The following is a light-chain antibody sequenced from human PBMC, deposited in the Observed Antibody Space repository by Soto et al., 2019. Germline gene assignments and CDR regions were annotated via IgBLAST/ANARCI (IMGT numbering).Light chain of an antibody. CDR1: QSNSNY. J-gene: IGKJ4*01. Sequence: DIQMTQSPSYLSASVGDRTTITCRAIQSNSNYLNRYQQKPGKAPKLLIFGASSSQSGVPSRFRGSGSGTDFTLTISSLQPEDFATYYCQQGYSTPLTFGGGTKVEIK. CDR2: GAS. CDR3: QQGYSTPLT. V-gene: IGKV1-39*01.